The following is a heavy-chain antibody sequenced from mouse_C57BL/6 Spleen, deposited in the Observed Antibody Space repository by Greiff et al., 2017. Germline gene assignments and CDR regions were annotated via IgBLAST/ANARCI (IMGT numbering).Heavy chain of an antibody. D-gene: IGHD1-1*01. CDR3: ARFCGTSSWFAY. J-gene: IGHJ3*01. Sequence: QVQLQQPGAELVRPGTSVKLSCKASGYTFTSYWMHWVKQRPGQGLEWIGVIDPSDSYTNYNQKFKGKATLTVDTSSSTASMQLSSLTSEDSAVDDCARFCGTSSWFAYWGQGTLVTVSA. CDR2: IDPSDSYT. V-gene: IGHV1-59*01. CDR1: GYTFTSYW.